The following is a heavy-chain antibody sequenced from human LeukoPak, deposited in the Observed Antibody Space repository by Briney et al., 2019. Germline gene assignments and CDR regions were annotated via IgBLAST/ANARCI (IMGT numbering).Heavy chain of an antibody. Sequence: GASVKVSCKASGGTFSSYAISWVRQAPGQGPEWMGGTIPIFGTANYAQKFQGRVTITTDESTSTAYMELSSLRSEDAAVYYCVRHPMVRGENWFDPWGQGTLVTVSS. CDR1: GGTFSSYA. CDR2: TIPIFGTA. CDR3: VRHPMVRGENWFDP. D-gene: IGHD3-10*01. V-gene: IGHV1-69*05. J-gene: IGHJ5*02.